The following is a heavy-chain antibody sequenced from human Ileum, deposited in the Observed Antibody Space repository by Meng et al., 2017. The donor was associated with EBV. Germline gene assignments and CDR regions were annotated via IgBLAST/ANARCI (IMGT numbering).Heavy chain of an antibody. J-gene: IGHJ4*02. Sequence: LPLRESGPGLGKPSETLSLPCTVSGASIRGSRYYWGWIRQPPGKGLEWIGSTYYSGSTNYNPSLKSRVTISVDTSKNQFSLNLSSVTAADTAVYYCARGDILTGYWYYFDYWGQGILVTVSS. CDR3: ARGDILTGYWYYFDY. CDR2: TYYSGST. D-gene: IGHD3-9*01. CDR1: GASIRGSRYY. V-gene: IGHV4-39*07.